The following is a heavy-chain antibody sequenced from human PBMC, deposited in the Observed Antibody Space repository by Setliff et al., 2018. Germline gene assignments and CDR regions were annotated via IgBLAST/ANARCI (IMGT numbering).Heavy chain of an antibody. CDR1: GGTFSSYT. J-gene: IGHJ4*02. CDR2: IIPIFGTA. D-gene: IGHD3-10*01. CDR3: AGHRGVEGTPVDY. Sequence: SVKVSCKASGGTFSSYTINWVRQAPGQGPEWMGGIIPIFGTANHAQNFQGRVTITADESTDTAYMELSSLTSDDTAVYYCAGHRGVEGTPVDYWGQGTLVTVSS. V-gene: IGHV1-69*13.